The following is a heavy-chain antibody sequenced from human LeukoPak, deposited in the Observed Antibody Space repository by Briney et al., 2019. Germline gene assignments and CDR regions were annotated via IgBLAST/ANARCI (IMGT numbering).Heavy chain of an antibody. CDR1: GYTFTGYY. CDR3: ARVGRGYSYNDAFDI. J-gene: IGHJ3*02. CDR2: INPHSGGT. D-gene: IGHD5-18*01. Sequence: ASVKVSCKASGYTFTGYYMHWVRQAPGQGLEWMGWINPHSGGTNYAQKFQGRVTMTRDTSISTVYMELSRLRSDDTAVYYCARVGRGYSYNDAFDIWGQGTMVTVSS. V-gene: IGHV1-2*02.